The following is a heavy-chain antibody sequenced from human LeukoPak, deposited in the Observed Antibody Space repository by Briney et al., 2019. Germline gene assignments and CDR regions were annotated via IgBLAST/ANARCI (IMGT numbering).Heavy chain of an antibody. CDR3: ARYQPGDY. CDR1: GGSFSGYY. CDR2: INHSGST. J-gene: IGHJ4*02. Sequence: SETLSLTCAVYGGSFSGYYWSWIRQPPGKGLEWIGEINHSGSTYYNPSLKSRVTISVDTSKNQFSLKLSSVTAADTAVYYCARYQPGDYWGQGTLVTVSS. D-gene: IGHD3-10*01. V-gene: IGHV4-34*01.